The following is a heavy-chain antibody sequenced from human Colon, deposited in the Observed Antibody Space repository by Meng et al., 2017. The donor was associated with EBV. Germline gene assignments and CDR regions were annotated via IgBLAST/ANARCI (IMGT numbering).Heavy chain of an antibody. Sequence: VQLAESGQGLVMPSEPLSRTCAVPGGSISSVYWWTWVRQSPGKGLEWIGEIYHSGSTNYNPSLKSRVTISVDKSKNQFSLKLTSVTAADTAVYYCARGGYYSFDYWGQRTLVTVSS. J-gene: IGHJ4*02. V-gene: IGHV4-4*02. CDR2: IYHSGST. D-gene: IGHD5-18*01. CDR1: GGSISSVYW. CDR3: ARGGYYSFDY.